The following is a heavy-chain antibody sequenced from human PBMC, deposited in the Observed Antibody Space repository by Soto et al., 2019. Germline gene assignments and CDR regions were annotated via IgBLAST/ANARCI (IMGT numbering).Heavy chain of an antibody. Sequence: DVQLVESGGGLVKPGGSLRLSCAASGFTFSRYTMNWVRQAPGKGLEWVSSISSSSIYIHYADSVKGRFTIYRDSATNSLYLQMNSLRAEDTAVYYCARGSSTVTNGFDPWGQGTLVTVSS. CDR3: ARGSSTVTNGFDP. CDR1: GFTFSRYT. CDR2: ISSSSIYI. V-gene: IGHV3-21*02. J-gene: IGHJ5*02. D-gene: IGHD4-17*01.